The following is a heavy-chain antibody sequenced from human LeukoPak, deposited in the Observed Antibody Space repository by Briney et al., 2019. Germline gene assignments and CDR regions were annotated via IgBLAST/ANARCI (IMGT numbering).Heavy chain of an antibody. D-gene: IGHD2-2*01. Sequence: GASVMVSCKASGYTFTDCYMHWVRQAPGQGFEWMGWINPNDGDTNYAQKFQGRVTMTRDTSISTAHMEVSRLRSDDTAVYYCARANFLYCSSSTCLFDYWGQGTLVTVSS. V-gene: IGHV1-2*02. CDR1: GYTFTDCY. CDR2: INPNDGDT. J-gene: IGHJ4*02. CDR3: ARANFLYCSSSTCLFDY.